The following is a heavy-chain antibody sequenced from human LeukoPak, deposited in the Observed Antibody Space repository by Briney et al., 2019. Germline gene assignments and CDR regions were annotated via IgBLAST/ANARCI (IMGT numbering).Heavy chain of an antibody. CDR2: IIPIFGTA. V-gene: IGHV1-69*05. J-gene: IGHJ4*02. CDR3: ARGERGSGWYKSRPNYYFDY. CDR1: GGTFSSYA. Sequence: SVKVSCKASGGTFSSYAISWVRQAPGQGLEWMGGIIPIFGTANYAQKFQGRVTITTDESTSTAYMELSSLRSEDTAVYYCARGERGSGWYKSRPNYYFDYWDQGTLVTVSS. D-gene: IGHD6-13*01.